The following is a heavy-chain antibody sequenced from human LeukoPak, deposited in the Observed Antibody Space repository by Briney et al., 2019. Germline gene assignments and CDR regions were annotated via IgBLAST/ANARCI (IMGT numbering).Heavy chain of an antibody. J-gene: IGHJ4*02. Sequence: SETLSLTCTVSGDFLSSGDYYWGWIRQSPGKGLTWIGSIYYSGSTLYNASFESRVTMSVDTSNNQFSLKLRSVNVADTAVYXXXXXXXVXXXAKFEYWXQGILVTVSS. CDR2: IYYSGST. V-gene: IGHV4-39*01. CDR3: XXXXXVXXXAKFEY. CDR1: GDFLSSGDYY.